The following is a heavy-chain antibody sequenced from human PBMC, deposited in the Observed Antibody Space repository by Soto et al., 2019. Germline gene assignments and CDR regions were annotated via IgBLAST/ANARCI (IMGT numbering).Heavy chain of an antibody. Sequence: PGGSLRLSCISSGFTFRTYTMNWVRQAPGKGLEWVSGIRGFSPYTFYAESVKGRFTISRDNAKNSVFLQMDSLRAEDTAVYYCARDRGDVLGYDFWSGYLDVWGQGTTVTVSS. CDR2: IRGFSPYT. CDR3: ARDRGDVLGYDFWSGYLDV. V-gene: IGHV3-21*01. CDR1: GFTFRTYT. D-gene: IGHD3-3*01. J-gene: IGHJ6*02.